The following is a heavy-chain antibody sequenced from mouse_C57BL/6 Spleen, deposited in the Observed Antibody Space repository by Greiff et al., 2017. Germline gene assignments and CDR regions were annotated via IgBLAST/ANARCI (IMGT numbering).Heavy chain of an antibody. V-gene: IGHV14-2*01. CDR1: GFNIKDYY. CDR3: ASPYYGNYAYFDV. J-gene: IGHJ1*03. D-gene: IGHD2-10*01. CDR2: IDPEDGET. Sequence: VQLKESGAELVKPGASVKLSCTASGFNIKDYYMHWVKQRTEQGLEWIGRIDPEDGETKYAPKFQGKATITADTSSNTAYLQLSSLTSEDTAVYYCASPYYGNYAYFDVWGTGTTVTVSS.